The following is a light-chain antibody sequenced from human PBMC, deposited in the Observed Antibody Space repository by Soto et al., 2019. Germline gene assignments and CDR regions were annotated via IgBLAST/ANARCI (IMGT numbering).Light chain of an antibody. V-gene: IGLV2-23*01. CDR1: SSDLGSYNL. J-gene: IGLJ1*01. CDR2: EGS. CDR3: CSYAGRGPFYV. Sequence: QSVLTQPASVSGSPGQSITVSCTGTSSDLGSYNLVSWYQQHPGKAPKLMIYEGSKRPSGVSNRFSASKSGNTASLTISGLQAEDDADYFCCSYAGRGPFYVFASGTKVTVL.